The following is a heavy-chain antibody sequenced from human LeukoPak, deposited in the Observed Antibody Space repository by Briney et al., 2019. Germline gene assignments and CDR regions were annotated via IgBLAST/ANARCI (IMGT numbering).Heavy chain of an antibody. Sequence: GESLKISCVGSGYSFISYWIAWVRQMPGKGLEWMGIIYPGDSDTRYSPSFQGQVTFSADKSISTAYLQWSSLKASDTAMYYCARRYCSGGSCSYFDLWGRGTLVTVSS. V-gene: IGHV5-51*01. CDR2: IYPGDSDT. CDR3: ARRYCSGGSCSYFDL. CDR1: GYSFISYW. J-gene: IGHJ2*01. D-gene: IGHD2-15*01.